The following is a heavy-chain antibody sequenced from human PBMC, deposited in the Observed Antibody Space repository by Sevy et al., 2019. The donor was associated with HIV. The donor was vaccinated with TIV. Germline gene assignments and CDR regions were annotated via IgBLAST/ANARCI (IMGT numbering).Heavy chain of an antibody. CDR1: GFTFSSYS. CDR2: ISSSSSYI. J-gene: IGHJ4*02. Sequence: GGSLRLSCAASGFTFSSYSMNWVRQAPGKGLEWASSISSSSSYIYYADSVKGRFTISRDNAKNSLYLQMNSLRAEDTAVYYCARDRGYSYGPSYYFDYWGQGTLVTVSS. D-gene: IGHD5-18*01. V-gene: IGHV3-21*01. CDR3: ARDRGYSYGPSYYFDY.